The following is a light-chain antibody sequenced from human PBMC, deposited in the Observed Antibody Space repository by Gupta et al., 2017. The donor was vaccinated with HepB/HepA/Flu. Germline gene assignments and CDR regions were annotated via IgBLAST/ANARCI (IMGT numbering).Light chain of an antibody. CDR1: QSVLYSSNNKNN. CDR3: QQHYSTPLT. J-gene: IGKJ4*01. V-gene: IGKV4-1*01. Sequence: DIVMTQSPDSLAVSLGERATINCKSSQSVLYSSNNKNNLAWYQQKPGQPPKLLIYWASTRESGVPDRVSGSGSGTDFTLTISSLQAEDVAVYYCQQHYSTPLTFGEGTKVEIK. CDR2: WAS.